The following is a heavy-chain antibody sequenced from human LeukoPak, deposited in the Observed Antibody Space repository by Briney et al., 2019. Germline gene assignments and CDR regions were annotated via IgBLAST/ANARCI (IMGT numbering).Heavy chain of an antibody. D-gene: IGHD4-17*01. CDR2: INPNSGGT. CDR1: GYTFTGYY. Sequence: ASVKVSCKASGYTFTGYYMHWVRQAPGQGLEWMGWINPNSGGTNYAQKFQGRVTMTRDTSISTAYMELSKLRSDDTAVYYRARAPTVTTLYYYYGMDVWGQGTTVTVSS. CDR3: ARAPTVTTLYYYYGMDV. V-gene: IGHV1-2*02. J-gene: IGHJ6*02.